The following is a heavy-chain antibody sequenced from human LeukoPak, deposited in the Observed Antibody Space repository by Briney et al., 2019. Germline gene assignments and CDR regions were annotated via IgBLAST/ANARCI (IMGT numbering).Heavy chain of an antibody. V-gene: IGHV4-30-2*01. CDR3: ARGLGDSSGYYDYFDY. CDR2: TYHSGST. CDR1: GGSISSGGYS. D-gene: IGHD3-22*01. Sequence: PSQTLSLTCAVSGGSISSGGYSWSWIRQPPGKGREWIGYTYHSGSTYYNPSLKSRVTISVDRSKNQFSLKLSSVTAADTAVYYCARGLGDSSGYYDYFDYWGQGTLVTVSS. J-gene: IGHJ4*02.